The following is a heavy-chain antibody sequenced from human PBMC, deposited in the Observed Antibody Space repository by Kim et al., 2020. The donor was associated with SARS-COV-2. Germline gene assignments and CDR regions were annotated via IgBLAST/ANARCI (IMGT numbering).Heavy chain of an antibody. J-gene: IGHJ3*02. CDR1: GFTFSSYG. V-gene: IGHV3-30*18. CDR3: AKGATAMGFGAFDN. Sequence: GGSLRLSCAASGFTFSSYGMHWVRQAPGKGLEWVAVISYDGSNKYYADSVKGRFTISRDNSKNTLYLQMNSLRAEDTAVYYCAKGATAMGFGAFDNWGQGKMVSVSS. CDR2: ISYDGSNK. D-gene: IGHD5-18*01.